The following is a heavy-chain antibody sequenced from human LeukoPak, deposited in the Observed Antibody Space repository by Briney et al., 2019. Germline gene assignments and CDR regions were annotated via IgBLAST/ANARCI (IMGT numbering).Heavy chain of an antibody. CDR1: GFTVTRSH. V-gene: IGHV3-53*01. CDR3: AKDSRFTSLGY. J-gene: IGHJ4*02. CDR2: IYSDGNI. D-gene: IGHD2/OR15-2a*01. Sequence: GGSLRLSCAASGFTVTRSHMSWIRQAPGKGLEWVSLIYSDGNIHYADSVKGRFTISRDISKNTLYLQMNSLRVEDTAVYYCAKDSRFTSLGYWGQGTLVTVSS.